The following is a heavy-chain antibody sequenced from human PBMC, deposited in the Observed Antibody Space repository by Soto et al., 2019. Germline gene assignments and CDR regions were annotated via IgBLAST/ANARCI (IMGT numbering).Heavy chain of an antibody. D-gene: IGHD2-15*01. CDR2: INHSGST. CDR3: ARRGGAYCSGGSCGKYFQH. Sequence: SETLSLTCAVYGGSFSGYYWSWIRQPPGKGLEWIGEINHSGSTNYNPSLKSRVTISVDTSKNQFSLKLSSVTAADTAVYYCARRGGAYCSGGSCGKYFQHWGQGTLVTVSS. J-gene: IGHJ1*01. V-gene: IGHV4-34*01. CDR1: GGSFSGYY.